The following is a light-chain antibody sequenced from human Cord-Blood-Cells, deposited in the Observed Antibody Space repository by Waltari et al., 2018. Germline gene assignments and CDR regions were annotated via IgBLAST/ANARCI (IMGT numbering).Light chain of an antibody. Sequence: QSALTQPASVSGSPGQSITISCTGTSSDVGGYNYFSWYQQHPGKAPKLMIYDVSNRPSWVSNRFSGSKSGNTASLTISGLQAEDEADYYCSSYTSSSTLVVFGGGTKLTVL. J-gene: IGLJ2*01. CDR2: DVS. CDR1: SSDVGGYNY. V-gene: IGLV2-14*01. CDR3: SSYTSSSTLVV.